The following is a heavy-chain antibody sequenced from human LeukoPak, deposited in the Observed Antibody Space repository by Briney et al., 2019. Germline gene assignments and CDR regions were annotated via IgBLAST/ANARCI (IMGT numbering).Heavy chain of an antibody. D-gene: IGHD4-11*01. J-gene: IGHJ6*02. Sequence: GGSLRLSCAASGFTFSSYGMHWVRQAPGKGLEWVAVISYDGSNKYYADSVKGRFTTSRDNSKNTLYLQMNSLRAEDTAVYYCAKAAGLSNYRFYYYYYGMDVWGQGTTVTVSS. CDR1: GFTFSSYG. V-gene: IGHV3-30*18. CDR3: AKAAGLSNYRFYYYYYGMDV. CDR2: ISYDGSNK.